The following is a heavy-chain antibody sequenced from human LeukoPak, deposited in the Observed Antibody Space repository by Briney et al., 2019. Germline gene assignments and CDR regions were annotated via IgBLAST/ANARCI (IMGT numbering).Heavy chain of an antibody. CDR2: SKNKANNYIT. CDR3: ARDSGGQGDY. Sequence: PGGSLRLSCAASGFTFSDHYIDWVRQAPGKGLEWVGRSKNKANNYITQYAAFVQGRFTISRDNSKNTLYLQINSLKTEDTAVYYCARDSGGQGDYWGQGTLVTVSS. J-gene: IGHJ4*02. CDR1: GFTFSDHY. V-gene: IGHV3-72*01. D-gene: IGHD2-15*01.